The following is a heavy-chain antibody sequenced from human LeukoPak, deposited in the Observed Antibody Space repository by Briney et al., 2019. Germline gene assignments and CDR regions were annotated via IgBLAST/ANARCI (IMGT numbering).Heavy chain of an antibody. CDR3: ARGVLLRFLEWLPYFDY. D-gene: IGHD3-3*01. V-gene: IGHV3-33*01. Sequence: GGSLRLSCAASGLTFRNYGMHWVRQAPGKGLEWVAVIWYDASEKYYLDSVEGRFTISRDNSKNTVYLQMNSLRAEDTAVYYCARGVLLRFLEWLPYFDYWGQGTLVTVSS. J-gene: IGHJ4*02. CDR2: IWYDASEK. CDR1: GLTFRNYG.